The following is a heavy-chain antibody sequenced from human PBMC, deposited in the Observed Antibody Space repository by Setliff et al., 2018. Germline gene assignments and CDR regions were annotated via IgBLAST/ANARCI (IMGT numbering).Heavy chain of an antibody. Sequence: ASVKVSSKVSGGSFSNYAINWVRQVSGQGLEWMGRFIPVLSSADYSQRFQGRVAFTADESTTTVFMELSTLRSDDTAVYFCARWLSSDPFDLWGQGTVVTVSS. V-gene: IGHV1-69*11. J-gene: IGHJ3*01. CDR1: GGSFSNYA. D-gene: IGHD5-12*01. CDR3: ARWLSSDPFDL. CDR2: FIPVLSSA.